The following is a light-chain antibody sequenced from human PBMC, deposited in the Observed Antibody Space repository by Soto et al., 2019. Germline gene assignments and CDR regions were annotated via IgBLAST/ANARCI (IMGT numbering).Light chain of an antibody. CDR2: GAS. J-gene: IGKJ3*01. CDR3: QQYGTSPIT. Sequence: EIVLTQSPGTLSLSPGERATLSCRASQSVSDSYLAWFQQKPGQAPRLLIYGASSRATGIPDRFSGSGSGTDFTLTISRLEAEDFVVYYCQQYGTSPITFGPGTKVDIK. CDR1: QSVSDSY. V-gene: IGKV3-20*01.